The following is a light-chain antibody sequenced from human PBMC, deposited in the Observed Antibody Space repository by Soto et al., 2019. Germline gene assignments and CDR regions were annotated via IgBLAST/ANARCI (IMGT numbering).Light chain of an antibody. V-gene: IGLV1-40*01. Sequence: QSVLTQPPSVSGAPGQRVTISCTGRSSNIGAGYDVHWYQQLPGTAPKLLIYGNSNRPSGVPDRFSGSKSGNSASLAITGLQAEDEADYYCQSYDSSLSAVVFGGGTQLTVL. CDR1: SSNIGAGYD. CDR2: GNS. J-gene: IGLJ2*01. CDR3: QSYDSSLSAVV.